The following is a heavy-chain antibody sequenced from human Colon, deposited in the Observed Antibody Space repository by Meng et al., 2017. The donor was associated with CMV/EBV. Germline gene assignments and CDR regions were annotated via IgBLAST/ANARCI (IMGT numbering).Heavy chain of an antibody. CDR1: GFTFGDSV. V-gene: IGHV3-23*01. J-gene: IGHJ5*01. CDR3: ARGQYLHFFDS. D-gene: IGHD2/OR15-2a*01. Sequence: GGSLRLSCAASGFTFGDSVMSWARQAPGKGLEWVAGISSRGDTTDYSASVKGRFTISRDNFRNTLFLQMNSLKADDTAVYYCARGQYLHFFDSWGQGTLVTVSS. CDR2: ISSRGDTT.